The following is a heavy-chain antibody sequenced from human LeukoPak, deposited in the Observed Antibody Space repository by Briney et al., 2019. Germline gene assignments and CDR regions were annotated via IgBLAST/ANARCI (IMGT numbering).Heavy chain of an antibody. CDR2: IIPIFGTA. J-gene: IGHJ6*03. D-gene: IGHD2-15*01. V-gene: IGHV1-69*13. CDR3: ARGSGQVAVGLYYYYYMGV. Sequence: ASVKVSCKASGGTFSSYAINWVRQAPGQGLEWMGGIIPIFGTANYAQKFQGRVTITADESTSTAYMELSSLRSEDTAVYYCARGSGQVAVGLYYYYYMGVWGKGTTVTVSS. CDR1: GGTFSSYA.